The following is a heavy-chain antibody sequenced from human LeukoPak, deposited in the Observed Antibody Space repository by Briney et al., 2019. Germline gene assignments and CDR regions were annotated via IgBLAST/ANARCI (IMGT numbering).Heavy chain of an antibody. J-gene: IGHJ4*02. V-gene: IGHV4-38-2*02. CDR2: IYYSGST. CDR1: GYSISSGYY. D-gene: IGHD3-9*01. CDR3: ARGTVLRYFDWNPRGGYFDY. Sequence: PSETLSLTCTVSGYSISSGYYWGWIRQPPGKGLEWIGSIYYSGSTYYNPSLKSRVTISVDTSKNQFSLKLSSVTAADTAVYYCARGTVLRYFDWNPRGGYFDYWGQGTLVTVSS.